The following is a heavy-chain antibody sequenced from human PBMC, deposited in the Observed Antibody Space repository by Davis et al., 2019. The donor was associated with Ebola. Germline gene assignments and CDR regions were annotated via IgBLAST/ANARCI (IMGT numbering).Heavy chain of an antibody. CDR1: GGSISNSRYY. V-gene: IGHV4-39*01. CDR3: ARRGFVSYYDILTGPYDDYFDY. CDR2: VYYTGAS. D-gene: IGHD3-9*01. Sequence: MPSETLSLTCNVSGGSISNSRYYWDWIRQPPGKGLEWIGTVYYTGASFYNPSLESRVSISVDTSKNLFSLNLTSVTAADTAVYYCARRGFVSYYDILTGPYDDYFDYWGQGTLVTVSS. J-gene: IGHJ4*02.